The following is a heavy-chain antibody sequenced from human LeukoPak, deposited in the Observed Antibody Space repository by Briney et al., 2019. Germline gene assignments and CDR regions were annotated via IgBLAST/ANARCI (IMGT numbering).Heavy chain of an antibody. V-gene: IGHV3-23*01. D-gene: IGHD3-22*01. CDR2: ISGSGGST. J-gene: IGHJ6*03. CDR1: GFSLSSYA. Sequence: PGGSLRLSCEASGFSLSSYAFHWVRQAPGKGLEWVSAISGSGGSTYYADSVKGRFTISRDNSKNTAYLQMNSLKTEDTAVYYCTIYYDSSGYRRDYYYYYMDVWGKGTTVTVSS. CDR3: TIYYDSSGYRRDYYYYYMDV.